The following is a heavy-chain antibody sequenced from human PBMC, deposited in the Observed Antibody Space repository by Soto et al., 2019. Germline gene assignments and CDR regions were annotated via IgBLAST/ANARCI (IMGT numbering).Heavy chain of an antibody. Sequence: GESLKISCKASGYSFSFYWIGWVRQMPGKGLEWMAIMYPDDSDIRYSPSLEAHVTISADKSTSTAFLQWSSLKASDTAMYYCATAYVYDFENSNYYRDAFDIWGQGTLVTVSS. CDR3: ATAYVYDFENSNYYRDAFDI. CDR2: MYPDDSDI. CDR1: GYSFSFYW. J-gene: IGHJ3*02. V-gene: IGHV5-51*01. D-gene: IGHD3-22*01.